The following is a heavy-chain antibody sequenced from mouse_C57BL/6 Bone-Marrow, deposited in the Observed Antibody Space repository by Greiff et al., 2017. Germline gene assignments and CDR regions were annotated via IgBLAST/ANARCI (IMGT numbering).Heavy chain of an antibody. Sequence: VQLQQSGAELAKPGASVKLSCKASGYTFTSYWMHWVKQRPGQGLEWIGYINPSSGYTKYNQKFKDKATLTADKSSSTAYMQLSSLTYEDSAVYYCARSRAGTAYYFDYGGQGTTLTVAS. CDR2: INPSSGYT. V-gene: IGHV1-7*01. D-gene: IGHD4-1*01. CDR1: GYTFTSYW. J-gene: IGHJ2*01. CDR3: ARSRAGTAYYFDY.